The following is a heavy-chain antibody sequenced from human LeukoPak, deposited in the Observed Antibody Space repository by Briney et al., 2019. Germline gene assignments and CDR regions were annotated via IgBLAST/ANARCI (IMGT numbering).Heavy chain of an antibody. J-gene: IGHJ3*02. CDR2: ISAYNGNT. D-gene: IGHD3-10*01. Sequence: EASVKLSCKASGYTFTNYAMNWVRQAPGQGLEWMGWISAYNGNTELAQKFQGRVTLATDASTSTAYVELRSLTSDDTAVYFCARGGSRSRRGDDAFDIWGQGTMVTVSS. CDR1: GYTFTNYA. V-gene: IGHV1-18*01. CDR3: ARGGSRSRRGDDAFDI.